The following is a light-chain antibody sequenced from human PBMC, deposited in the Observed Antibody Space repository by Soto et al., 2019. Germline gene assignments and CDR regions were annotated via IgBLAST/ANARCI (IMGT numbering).Light chain of an antibody. V-gene: IGKV3-15*01. CDR3: QQYSNWPPWT. J-gene: IGKJ1*01. CDR2: RAS. Sequence: TLSVSPGDTATLSCRASQSLGGNLAWYQQKPGQAPRLLIFRASSRATGVPARFSASGSGTEFTLTISGLQSEDFAVYYCQQYSNWPPWTFGPGTKVDIK. CDR1: QSLGGN.